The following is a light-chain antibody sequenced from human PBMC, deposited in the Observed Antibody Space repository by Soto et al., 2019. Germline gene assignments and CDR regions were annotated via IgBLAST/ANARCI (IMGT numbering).Light chain of an antibody. Sequence: QSALTQPPSVSVSPGQSITISCTGTSSDVGSYNLVSWYQQHPGKAPKLMIYEGSKRPSGVSNRFSGSKSGNTASLTISGLQAEDEADYYCCSYAGSSTLYVFGTGTKVTVL. J-gene: IGLJ1*01. CDR3: CSYAGSSTLYV. CDR2: EGS. V-gene: IGLV2-23*01. CDR1: SSDVGSYNL.